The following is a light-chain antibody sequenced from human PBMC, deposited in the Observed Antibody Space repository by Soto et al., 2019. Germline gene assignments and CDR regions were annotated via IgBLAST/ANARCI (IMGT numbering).Light chain of an antibody. V-gene: IGKV1-39*01. CDR2: AAS. J-gene: IGKJ1*01. Sequence: IQLTQSPSSLSASVGARVTIACRASQSISSYLTWYQQKPGQAPKLLIYAASSLQSGVPSRFSGSGSGTDFTLTISSLQPEDFATYYCQQSYSTFGQGTKVDI. CDR1: QSISSY. CDR3: QQSYST.